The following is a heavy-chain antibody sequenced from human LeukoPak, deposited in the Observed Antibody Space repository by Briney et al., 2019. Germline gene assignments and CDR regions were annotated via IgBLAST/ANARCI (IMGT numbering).Heavy chain of an antibody. D-gene: IGHD2-15*01. V-gene: IGHV3-48*01. CDR2: ISSSSSTI. Sequence: GGSLRLSWAASGFTFSSYSMNWVRQAPGKGLEWGSYISSSSSTIYYADSVKGRFTISRDNAKNSLYLQMNRLRAEDTAVYYCARDGVVAGPWHFDYWGQGTLVTVSS. CDR3: ARDGVVAGPWHFDY. J-gene: IGHJ4*02. CDR1: GFTFSSYS.